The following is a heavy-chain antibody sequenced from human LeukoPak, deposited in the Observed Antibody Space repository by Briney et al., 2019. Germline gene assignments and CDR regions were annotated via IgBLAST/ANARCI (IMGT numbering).Heavy chain of an antibody. CDR1: GYTFTSFY. V-gene: IGHV1-46*01. J-gene: IGHJ4*02. Sequence: ASVKVSCKASGYTFTSFYIHWVRQAPGQGLEWMGKINPTGGSTSYAQKFQGRVTITRDTSASTAYMELSSLRSEDMAVYYCAREGAVAGTEFDYWGQGTLVTVSS. CDR2: INPTGGST. CDR3: AREGAVAGTEFDY. D-gene: IGHD6-19*01.